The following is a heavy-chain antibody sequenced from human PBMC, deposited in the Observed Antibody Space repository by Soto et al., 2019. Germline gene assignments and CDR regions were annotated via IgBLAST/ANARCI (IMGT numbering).Heavy chain of an antibody. J-gene: IGHJ3*01. CDR3: ATSPRFAFDF. CDR1: GGSVSGDKNY. Sequence: QVQLQESGPGLVKPSETLSLICTVSGGSVSGDKNYWSWIRQSPGKGLEWIGYISYSGATNYNPALKSRLTISVARSKNQFALQLSSVTASDTALYYCATSPRFAFDFWGQGTTVIVSS. CDR2: ISYSGAT. V-gene: IGHV4-61*01. D-gene: IGHD3-16*01.